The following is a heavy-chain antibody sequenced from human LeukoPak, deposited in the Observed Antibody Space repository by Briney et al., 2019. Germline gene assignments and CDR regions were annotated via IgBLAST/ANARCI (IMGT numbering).Heavy chain of an antibody. Sequence: SETLSLTCTVSGGXISSHYCSWIRQPPGKGLEWIGYIYYSGSTNYNPSLKSRVTISVDTSKNQFSLKLSSVTAADTAVYYCARAPYCSGGSCYSIYDGMDVWGQGTTVTVSS. CDR1: GGXISSHY. D-gene: IGHD2-15*01. V-gene: IGHV4-59*11. J-gene: IGHJ6*02. CDR2: IYYSGST. CDR3: ARAPYCSGGSCYSIYDGMDV.